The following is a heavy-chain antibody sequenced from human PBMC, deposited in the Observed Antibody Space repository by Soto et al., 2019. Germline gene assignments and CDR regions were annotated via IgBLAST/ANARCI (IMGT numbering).Heavy chain of an antibody. CDR3: ARDRRLLGYCSSTSCYDDWYFDL. CDR1: GYTFTSYY. Sequence: QVQLVQSGAEVKKTGASVKVSCKAFGYTFTSYYMHWVRQAPGQGLEWMGIINPSGGSTSYAQKFQGRVTMTRDTSTSTLYMELSSLRSEDTAVYYCARDRRLLGYCSSTSCYDDWYFDLWGRGTLVTVSS. CDR2: INPSGGST. V-gene: IGHV1-46*01. J-gene: IGHJ2*01. D-gene: IGHD2-2*01.